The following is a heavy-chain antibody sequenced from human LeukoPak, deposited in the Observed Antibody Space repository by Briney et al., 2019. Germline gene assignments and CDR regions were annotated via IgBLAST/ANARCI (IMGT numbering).Heavy chain of an antibody. CDR3: ARHTRASKYYYCYMDV. J-gene: IGHJ6*03. V-gene: IGHV5-51*01. Sequence: GESLKISCKGSGYSFTSYWIGWVRQLPGKGLEWMGIIYSGDSDTRYSPSFQGQVTISADKSISTAYLQWSSLKASDTAMYYCARHTRASKYYYCYMDVWGKGTTVTVSS. CDR2: IYSGDSDT. D-gene: IGHD5/OR15-5a*01. CDR1: GYSFTSYW.